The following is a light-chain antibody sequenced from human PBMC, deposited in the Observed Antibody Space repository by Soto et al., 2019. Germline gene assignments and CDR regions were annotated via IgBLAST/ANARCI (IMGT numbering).Light chain of an antibody. CDR3: QQTTTFPLN. CDR2: RAS. Sequence: DIQMTQSPSSVSASVGDRVTITCRASQGITSWLAWYQQKPGKAPKLLIYRASNLQSGVRSRFSVSGSGTDFTLTIIGLQPADFATYYCQQTTTFPLNFGGGTTVEIK. V-gene: IGKV1-12*01. J-gene: IGKJ4*01. CDR1: QGITSW.